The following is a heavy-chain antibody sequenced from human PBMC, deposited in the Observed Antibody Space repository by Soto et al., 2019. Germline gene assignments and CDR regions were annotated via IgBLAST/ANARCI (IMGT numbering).Heavy chain of an antibody. Sequence: ASVKVSWKASGGTFSSYTISWVRQAPGQGLEWMGRIIPILGIANYAQKFQGRVTITADKSTSTAYMELSSLRSEDTAVYYCARDGLLGREMATTGYWGQGTLVTVSS. D-gene: IGHD5-12*01. J-gene: IGHJ4*02. V-gene: IGHV1-69*04. CDR3: ARDGLLGREMATTGY. CDR2: IIPILGIA. CDR1: GGTFSSYT.